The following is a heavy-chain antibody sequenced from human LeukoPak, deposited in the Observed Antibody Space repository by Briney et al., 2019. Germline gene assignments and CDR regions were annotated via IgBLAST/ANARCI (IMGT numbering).Heavy chain of an antibody. CDR2: IYYSGST. V-gene: IGHV4-59*01. D-gene: IGHD1-26*01. CDR1: GDSFSYFY. J-gene: IGHJ3*02. CDR3: ARYIVSYPHDAFDI. Sequence: SGTLSLTCTVSGDSFSYFYWSWIRQPPGKGLEWIGYIYYSGSTSYNPSLKSRVTISVDTSKKQFSLKLSSVTAADTAFYYCARYIVSYPHDAFDIWGQGTMVTVSS.